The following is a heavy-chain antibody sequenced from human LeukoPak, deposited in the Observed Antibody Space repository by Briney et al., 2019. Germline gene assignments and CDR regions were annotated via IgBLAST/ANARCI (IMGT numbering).Heavy chain of an antibody. D-gene: IGHD2-15*01. CDR3: AGHVVAAAYYYYYYMDV. Sequence: GASLRLSCAASGFTFSSYSMNWVRQAPGKGLEWVSSISSSSSYIYYADSVKGRFTISRDNAKNSLYLQMNSLRAEDTAVYYCAGHVVAAAYYYYYYMDVWGKGTTVTVSS. J-gene: IGHJ6*03. CDR2: ISSSSSYI. CDR1: GFTFSSYS. V-gene: IGHV3-21*01.